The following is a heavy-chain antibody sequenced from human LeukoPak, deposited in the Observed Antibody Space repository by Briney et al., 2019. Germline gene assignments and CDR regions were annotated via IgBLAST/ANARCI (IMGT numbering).Heavy chain of an antibody. D-gene: IGHD3-10*01. CDR2: IYHRGRP. V-gene: IGHV4-30-2*01. CDR3: DRVAVRGVTDY. Sequence: SETLSLTRAVSGGSISRGGYFWSWIRQPPGEGLGWIGYIYHRGRPYYNPSLNSQVTRSVERSNDQFALKLSSVTSAGTAVYYCDRVAVRGVTDYWGQGTLVTVSS. J-gene: IGHJ4*02. CDR1: GGSISRGGYF.